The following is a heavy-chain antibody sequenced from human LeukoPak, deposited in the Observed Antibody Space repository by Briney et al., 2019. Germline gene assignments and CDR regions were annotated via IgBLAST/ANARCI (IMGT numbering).Heavy chain of an antibody. J-gene: IGHJ6*02. Sequence: GGSLRLSCAASGFTFSSYGMHWVRQTPGKGLEWVAVISYDGSNKDYADSVKGRFTISRDNSKNTLYLQMDSLRAEDTAVYYCASGEVCSGTSCHNYYGMDVWGQGTTVTVSS. CDR1: GFTFSSYG. D-gene: IGHD2-2*02. CDR3: ASGEVCSGTSCHNYYGMDV. CDR2: ISYDGSNK. V-gene: IGHV3-30*03.